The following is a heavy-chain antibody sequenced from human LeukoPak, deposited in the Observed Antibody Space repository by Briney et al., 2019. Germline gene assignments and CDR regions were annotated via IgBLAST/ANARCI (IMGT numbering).Heavy chain of an antibody. V-gene: IGHV3-30*18. D-gene: IGHD2-21*01. CDR1: GFTFSSYG. CDR3: ANGDGPFDY. Sequence: GVLRLSCAASGFTFSSYGMHWVRQAPGKGLEWVAVISYDGSNKYYADSVKGRFTISRDNSKNTLYLQMNSLKAEDTAVYYCANGDGPFDYWGQGTLVTVSS. CDR2: ISYDGSNK. J-gene: IGHJ4*02.